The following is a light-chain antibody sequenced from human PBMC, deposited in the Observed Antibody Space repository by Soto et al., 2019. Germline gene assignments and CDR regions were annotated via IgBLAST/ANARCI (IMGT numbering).Light chain of an antibody. V-gene: IGKV3-11*01. J-gene: IGKJ2*01. CDR2: DAS. Sequence: EIVLTQSPATLSLSPGERATLSCRASQSVSRYLAWYQQKPGQAPRLLIYDASNRATGIPARFSGSGSGTDFTLTISSLEPEDFAFYYCQQRSAFGQGTKLEIK. CDR1: QSVSRY. CDR3: QQRSA.